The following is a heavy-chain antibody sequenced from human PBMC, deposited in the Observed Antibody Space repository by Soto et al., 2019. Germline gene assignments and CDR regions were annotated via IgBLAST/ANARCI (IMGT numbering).Heavy chain of an antibody. CDR2: ISSSSSTI. V-gene: IGHV3-48*01. D-gene: IGHD2-2*01. J-gene: IGHJ5*02. CDR1: GFTFSSYS. Sequence: PGGSLRLSCAASGFTFSSYSMNWVRQAPGKGLEWVSYISSSSSTIYYADSVKGRFTISRDNAKNSLYLQMNSLRAEDTAVYYCARDIRDCSSTSCYYWFDPWGQGTLVTVSS. CDR3: ARDIRDCSSTSCYYWFDP.